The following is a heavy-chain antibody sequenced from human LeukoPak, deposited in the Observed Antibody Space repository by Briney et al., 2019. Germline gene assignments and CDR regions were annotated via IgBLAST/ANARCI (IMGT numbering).Heavy chain of an antibody. D-gene: IGHD2-15*01. CDR2: ISYDGSSK. V-gene: IGHV3-30*18. CDR1: GFTFSSYG. CDR3: AKLGYCSGGSCYQNFDY. J-gene: IGHJ4*02. Sequence: GGSLRLSCAASGFTFSSYGMHWVRQAPGKGLEWVAVISYDGSSKYYADSVKGRFTISRDNSKNTLYLQMNSLRAEDTAVYYCAKLGYCSGGSCYQNFDYWGQGTLVTVSS.